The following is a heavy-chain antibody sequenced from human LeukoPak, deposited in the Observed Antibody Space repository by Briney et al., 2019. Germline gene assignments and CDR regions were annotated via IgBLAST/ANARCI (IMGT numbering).Heavy chain of an antibody. V-gene: IGHV4-38-2*02. CDR1: GYTISTGYY. J-gene: IGHJ4*02. CDR2: IYHSGST. CDR3: AKTLYIAAAPGGFDY. D-gene: IGHD6-13*01. Sequence: SETLSLTCTVSGYTISTGYYWGWIRQPPGKGLEWIGSIYHSGSTFYNPSLNSRLTMSVDTSKNSFSLKLSSVTAADTAVYYCAKTLYIAAAPGGFDYWGQGTLVAVSS.